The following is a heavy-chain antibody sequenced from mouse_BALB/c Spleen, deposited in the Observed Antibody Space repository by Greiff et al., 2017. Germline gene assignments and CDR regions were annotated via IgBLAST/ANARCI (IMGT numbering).Heavy chain of an antibody. CDR1: GFAFSSYD. Sequence: EVQGVESGGGLVKPGGSLKLSCAASGFAFSSYDMSWVRQTPEKRLEWVAYISSGGGSTYYPDTVKGRFTISRDNAKNTLYLQMSSLKSEDTAMYYCARQLGLAWFAYWGQGTLVTVSA. J-gene: IGHJ3*01. V-gene: IGHV5-12-1*01. CDR3: ARQLGLAWFAY. D-gene: IGHD3-1*01. CDR2: ISSGGGST.